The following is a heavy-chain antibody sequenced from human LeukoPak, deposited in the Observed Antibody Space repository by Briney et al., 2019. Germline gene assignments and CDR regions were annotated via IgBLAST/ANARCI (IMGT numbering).Heavy chain of an antibody. V-gene: IGHV1-69*13. J-gene: IGHJ3*01. CDR2: IIPIFGTA. Sequence: ASVKVSCKASGGTFSSYAISWVRQAPGQGLEWMGGIIPIFGTANYAQKFQGRVTITAEESTNTAYMELSSLRSEDTAVYYCARENQYCSSTSCYNWAYAFDVWGQGTMVTVSS. CDR1: GGTFSSYA. D-gene: IGHD2-2*02. CDR3: ARENQYCSSTSCYNWAYAFDV.